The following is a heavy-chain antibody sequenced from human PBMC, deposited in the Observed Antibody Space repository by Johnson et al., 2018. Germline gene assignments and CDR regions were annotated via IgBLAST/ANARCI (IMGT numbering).Heavy chain of an antibody. CDR1: KFTFSTYA. CDR2: ISGRGDGT. V-gene: IGHV3-23*04. Sequence: VQLVEAGGGLVQPGGSLRLSCAASKFTFSTYAMSWVRQATGKGLEWVSAISGRGDGTDYADYLKGRFSISRDNSKNTRYVQLNSLIAEETAVYYCGKEGCYGDTCNVRGGMDVWGQGTTVTVSS. D-gene: IGHD3-16*01. J-gene: IGHJ6*02. CDR3: GKEGCYGDTCNVRGGMDV.